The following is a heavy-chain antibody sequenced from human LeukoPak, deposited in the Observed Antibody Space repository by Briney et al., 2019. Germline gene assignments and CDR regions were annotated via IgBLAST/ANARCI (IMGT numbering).Heavy chain of an antibody. D-gene: IGHD1-26*01. CDR2: IYYSGTT. J-gene: IGHJ2*01. Sequence: PSETLSLTCTVSGGPINNYYWNWIRQPPGKGLEWIGSIYYSGTTHFNPSLKSRVTVSVDKSKIQFSLKLRSVTAADTAVYYCAGPTFSGGVEPWYFDLWGRGTLVTVSS. CDR3: AGPTFSGGVEPWYFDL. CDR1: GGPINNYY. V-gene: IGHV4-59*08.